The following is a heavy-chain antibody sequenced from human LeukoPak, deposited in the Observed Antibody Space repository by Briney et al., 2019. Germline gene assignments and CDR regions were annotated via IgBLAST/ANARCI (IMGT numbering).Heavy chain of an antibody. D-gene: IGHD3-10*01. V-gene: IGHV4-34*01. CDR2: INHSGST. J-gene: IGHJ6*03. CDR3: ARGRGNYGSGSYYYYYYYMDV. CDR1: GGSFSGYY. Sequence: PSETLSLTCAVYGGSFSGYYWSWIRQPPGKGLEWIGEINHSGSTNYNPSLKSRVTISVDTSKNQFSLKLSSVTAAVTAVYYCARGRGNYGSGSYYYYYYYMDVWGKGTTVTVSS.